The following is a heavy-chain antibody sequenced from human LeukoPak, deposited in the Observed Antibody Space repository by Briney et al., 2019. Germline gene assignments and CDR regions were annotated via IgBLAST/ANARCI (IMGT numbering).Heavy chain of an antibody. CDR1: GFTVSSAY. CDR2: IYSGGSR. V-gene: IGHV3-66*02. D-gene: IGHD3-10*01. J-gene: IGHJ4*02. CDR3: AKDNAYYYADY. Sequence: PGGSLRLSCAVSGFTVSSAYMSWVRQAPGKGLEWVSVIYSGGSRNYADSVKGRFTISRDNSKNTLYLQMNSLRAEDTAIYYCAKDNAYYYADYWGQGTLVTVSS.